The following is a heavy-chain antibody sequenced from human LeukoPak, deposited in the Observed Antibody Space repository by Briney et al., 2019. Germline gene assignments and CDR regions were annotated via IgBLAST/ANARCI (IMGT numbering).Heavy chain of an antibody. V-gene: IGHV1-69*05. CDR1: GGTFSSYA. Sequence: SVKVSCKASGGTFSSYAISWVRQAPGQGLEWMGGIIPIFGTANYAQKFQGRVTITRDTSASTAYMELSSLRSEDTAVYYCVAAGPDYYFSYGMDVWGQGTTVTVSS. J-gene: IGHJ6*02. CDR3: VAAGPDYYFSYGMDV. D-gene: IGHD6-13*01. CDR2: IIPIFGTA.